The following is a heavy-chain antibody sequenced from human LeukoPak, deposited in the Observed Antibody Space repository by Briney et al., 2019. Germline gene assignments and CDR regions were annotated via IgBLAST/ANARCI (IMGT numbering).Heavy chain of an antibody. V-gene: IGHV1-2*02. CDR1: GYTLTGYY. Sequence: GASVKVSCKASGYTLTGYYLHWVRQAPGQGLEWMGWINPNTGATHSAQKFQGRITMTRDTSISTAYMYLSRLRSDATAVYYCARDRVGSGWPRPYYFEVWGQGTLVTVS. D-gene: IGHD6-19*01. CDR3: ARDRVGSGWPRPYYFEV. J-gene: IGHJ4*02. CDR2: INPNTGAT.